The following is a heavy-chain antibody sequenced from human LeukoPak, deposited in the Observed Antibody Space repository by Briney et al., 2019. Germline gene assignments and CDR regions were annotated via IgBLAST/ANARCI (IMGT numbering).Heavy chain of an antibody. CDR1: GFSFSGSA. CDR3: ASRGGRSGYDYPFDY. CDR2: IRSKASTYAT. J-gene: IGHJ4*02. Sequence: AGGSLRLSCAASGFSFSGSAMHWVRQASGKGPEWVGRIRSKASTYATVYAASVKGRFTISRDDSKNTAYLQMNSLNTEDTAVYYCASRGGRSGYDYPFDYWGQGTQVTVSS. D-gene: IGHD3-22*01. V-gene: IGHV3-73*01.